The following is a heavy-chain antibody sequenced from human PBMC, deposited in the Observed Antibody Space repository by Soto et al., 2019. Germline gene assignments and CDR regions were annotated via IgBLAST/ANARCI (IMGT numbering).Heavy chain of an antibody. Sequence: ASVKVTCKASGYTFTSYDINWVRQATGQGLEWMGWMNPNSGNTGYAQKFQGRVTMTRNTSISTAYMELSSLRSEDTAVYYCARWYCSGGSCSIDYWGQGTLVTVSS. J-gene: IGHJ4*02. D-gene: IGHD2-15*01. V-gene: IGHV1-8*01. CDR2: MNPNSGNT. CDR1: GYTFTSYD. CDR3: ARWYCSGGSCSIDY.